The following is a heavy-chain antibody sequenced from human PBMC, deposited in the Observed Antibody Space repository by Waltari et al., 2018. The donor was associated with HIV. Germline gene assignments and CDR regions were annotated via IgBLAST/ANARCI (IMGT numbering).Heavy chain of an antibody. D-gene: IGHD6-13*01. CDR2: ISGSGGST. J-gene: IGHJ6*02. Sequence: EVQVLASGVALVQPGGSLRLSCAAPGFTFSTSGMSWVCQAPGKGLEWVSTISGSGGSTYYADSVKGRFTVSRDNSKNTLYLQMNSLRAEDTAVYFCVKEHQYSHTWYSYYGMDVWGQGTTVTVSS. CDR1: GFTFSTSG. V-gene: IGHV3-23*01. CDR3: VKEHQYSHTWYSYYGMDV.